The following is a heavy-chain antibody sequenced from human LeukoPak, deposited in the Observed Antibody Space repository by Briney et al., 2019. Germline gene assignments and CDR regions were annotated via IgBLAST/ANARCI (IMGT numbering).Heavy chain of an antibody. CDR1: GFTFSSYG. V-gene: IGHV3-30*18. Sequence: GSLRLSCAASGFTFSSYGMHWVRQAPGKGLEWVAVKSYDGSNKYYADSVKGRFTISRDNSKNTLYLQMNSLRAEDTAVYYCAKEDYYDSSGYYLPFTLWDWGQGTLVTVSS. CDR3: AKEDYYDSSGYYLPFTLWD. D-gene: IGHD3-22*01. CDR2: KSYDGSNK. J-gene: IGHJ4*02.